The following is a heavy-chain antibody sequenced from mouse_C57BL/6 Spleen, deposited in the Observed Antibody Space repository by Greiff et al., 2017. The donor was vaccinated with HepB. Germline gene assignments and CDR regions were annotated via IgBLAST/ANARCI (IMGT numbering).Heavy chain of an antibody. J-gene: IGHJ4*01. CDR1: GYTFTSYW. V-gene: IGHV1-64*01. Sequence: QVQLQQPGAELVKPGASVKLSCKASGYTFTSYWMHWVKQRPGQGLEWIGMIHPNSGSTNYNEKFKSKATLTVDKSSSTAYMQLSSLTSEDSAVYYCARLPPYYGSSWGYYAMDYWGQGTSVTVSS. D-gene: IGHD1-1*01. CDR2: IHPNSGST. CDR3: ARLPPYYGSSWGYYAMDY.